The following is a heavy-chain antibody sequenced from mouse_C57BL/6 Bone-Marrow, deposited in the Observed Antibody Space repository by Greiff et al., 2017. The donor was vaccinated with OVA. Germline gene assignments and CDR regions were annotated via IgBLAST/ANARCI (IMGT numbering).Heavy chain of an antibody. V-gene: IGHV5-6*01. Sequence: EVQLVESGGDLVKPGGSLKLSCAASGFTFSSYGMSWVRQTPDKRLEWVATISSGGSYTYYNDSVKGRFTISRDNAKNTLYLQMSSLKSEDTAMYYCARNYGSLDYAMDYWGQGTSVTVSS. D-gene: IGHD1-1*01. CDR3: ARNYGSLDYAMDY. J-gene: IGHJ4*01. CDR2: ISSGGSYT. CDR1: GFTFSSYG.